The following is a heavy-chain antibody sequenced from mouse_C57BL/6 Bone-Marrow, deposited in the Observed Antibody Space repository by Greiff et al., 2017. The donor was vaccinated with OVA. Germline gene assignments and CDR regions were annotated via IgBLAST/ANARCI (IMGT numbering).Heavy chain of an antibody. CDR1: GYTFTSYW. J-gene: IGHJ3*01. Sequence: QVQLQQPGAELVKPGASVKLSCKASGYTFTSYWMQWVKQRPGQGLEWIGEIDPSDSYTNYNQKFKGKATVTVDTSSSTAYMQLNSLTSEDSAVYYCASAVFAYWGQGTLVTVSA. V-gene: IGHV1-50*01. CDR2: IDPSDSYT. CDR3: ASAVFAY.